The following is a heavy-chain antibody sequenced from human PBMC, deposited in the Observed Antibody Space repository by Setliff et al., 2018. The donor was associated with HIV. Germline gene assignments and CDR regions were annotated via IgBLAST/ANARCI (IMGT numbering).Heavy chain of an antibody. Sequence: GGSLRLSCAASGFTFSSYAMHWVRQAPGKGLMWVSRISGDGTTRRYADSVQGRFIISRDNSKNTMYLQMNSLRAEDTAVYYCARSEDKRISVIRVGRGAMDVWGQGTTVTVSS. V-gene: IGHV3-74*01. D-gene: IGHD3-3*02. CDR1: GFTFSSYA. CDR2: ISGDGTTR. J-gene: IGHJ6*02. CDR3: ARSEDKRISVIRVGRGAMDV.